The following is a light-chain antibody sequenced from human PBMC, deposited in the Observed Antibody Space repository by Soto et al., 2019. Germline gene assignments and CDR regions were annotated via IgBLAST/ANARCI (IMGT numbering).Light chain of an antibody. Sequence: EIVSTHSPATLSFSPVESGTLSCRASQIIRGNLAWHQQRPGQAPRLLFYGASITATGIPDRFSGSGSGTDFTLTINRLEPEDFAMYYCHHYGRPPPLILGGGTKVDIK. J-gene: IGKJ4*01. CDR1: QIIRGN. CDR3: HHYGRPPPLI. CDR2: GAS. V-gene: IGKV3-20*01.